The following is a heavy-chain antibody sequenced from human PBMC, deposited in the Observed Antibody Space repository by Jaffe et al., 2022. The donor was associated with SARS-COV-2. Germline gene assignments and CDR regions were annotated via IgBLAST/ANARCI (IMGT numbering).Heavy chain of an antibody. CDR3: ARSEVPLGGYSYGVDFDY. D-gene: IGHD5-18*01. Sequence: EVQLVQSGAEVKKPGESLKISCKGSGYSFTSYWIGWVRQMPGKGLEWMGIIYPGDSDTRYSPSFQGQVTISADKSISTAYLQWSSLKASDTAMYYCARSEVPLGGYSYGVDFDYWGQGTLVTVSS. CDR1: GYSFTSYW. CDR2: IYPGDSDT. V-gene: IGHV5-51*01. J-gene: IGHJ4*02.